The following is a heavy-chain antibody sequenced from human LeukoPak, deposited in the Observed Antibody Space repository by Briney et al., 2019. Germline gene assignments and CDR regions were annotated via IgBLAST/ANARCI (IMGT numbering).Heavy chain of an antibody. D-gene: IGHD3-22*01. V-gene: IGHV3-23*01. CDR2: ISGSGGAT. Sequence: GGSLRLSCAASGFTFNTYGMSWVRQAPGKGLEWVSGISGSGGATYYADSVKGRFTISRDNAKNSLYLQMNSLRAEDTAVYYCARGDSSGYYYPNYWGQGTLVTVSS. J-gene: IGHJ4*02. CDR3: ARGDSSGYYYPNY. CDR1: GFTFNTYG.